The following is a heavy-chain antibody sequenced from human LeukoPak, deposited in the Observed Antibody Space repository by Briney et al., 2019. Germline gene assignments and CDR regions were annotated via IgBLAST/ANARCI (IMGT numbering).Heavy chain of an antibody. CDR2: ISGYSSNT. Sequence: ASVKVSCKASGYTFTNYGISWMRQAPGQGLEWMGWISGYSSNTHYAQTLQGRVTMTTDASTNTAYMELRSLISDDTAVYYCARATGTWGHDGFDIWGQGTMVTVS. CDR1: GYTFTNYG. V-gene: IGHV1-18*01. J-gene: IGHJ3*02. D-gene: IGHD3-16*01. CDR3: ARATGTWGHDGFDI.